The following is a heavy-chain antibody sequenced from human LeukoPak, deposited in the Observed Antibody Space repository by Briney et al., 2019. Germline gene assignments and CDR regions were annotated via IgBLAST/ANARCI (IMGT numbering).Heavy chain of an antibody. D-gene: IGHD4-11*01. CDR3: ATDYSNFYGMDV. Sequence: SETLSLTCTVSGGSVNSGSYFWSWIRQPPGRGLEWIGYIQNSARTNYNPSLESRVTISVDSSKDQFSLRLSSVTAADTAVYYCATDYSNFYGMDVWGQGTTVTVSS. J-gene: IGHJ6*02. CDR1: GGSVNSGSYF. CDR2: IQNSART. V-gene: IGHV4-61*01.